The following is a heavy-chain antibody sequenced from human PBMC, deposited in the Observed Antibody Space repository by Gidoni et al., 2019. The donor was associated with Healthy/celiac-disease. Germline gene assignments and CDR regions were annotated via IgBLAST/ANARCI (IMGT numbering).Heavy chain of an antibody. CDR1: GFTFSSYE. V-gene: IGHV3-48*03. CDR2: ISSSGSTI. D-gene: IGHD3-3*01. J-gene: IGHJ6*02. Sequence: EVQLVESGGGLVQPGGSLRLSCAASGFTFSSYEMNWVRQAPGKGLGWVSYISSSGSTIYYADSVKGRFTISRDNAKNSLYLQMNSLRAEDTAVYYCARAGPPYDFWSGYYVGYYYYGMDVWGQGTTVTVSS. CDR3: ARAGPPYDFWSGYYVGYYYYGMDV.